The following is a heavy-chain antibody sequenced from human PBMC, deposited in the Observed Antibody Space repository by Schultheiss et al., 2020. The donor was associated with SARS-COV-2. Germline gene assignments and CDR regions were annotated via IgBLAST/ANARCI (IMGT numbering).Heavy chain of an antibody. J-gene: IGHJ6*02. CDR1: GGSISSSSYY. CDR3: ARDTAMVIGYYYYGMDV. V-gene: IGHV4-39*02. Sequence: GSLRLSCTVSGGSISSSSYYWGWIRQPPGKGLEWIGSIYYSGSTYYNPSLKSRVTISVDTSKNQFSLKLSSVTAADTAVYYCARDTAMVIGYYYYGMDVWGQGTTVTVSS. CDR2: IYYSGST. D-gene: IGHD5-18*01.